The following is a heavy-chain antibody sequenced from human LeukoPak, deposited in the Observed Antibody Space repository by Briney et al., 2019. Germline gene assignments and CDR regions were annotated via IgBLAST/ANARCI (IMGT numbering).Heavy chain of an antibody. CDR1: GFTFSSYA. CDR2: ISGSGSST. J-gene: IGHJ5*02. Sequence: PGGSLRLSCVASGFTFSSYAMSWVRQAPGKGPEWVSGISGSGSSTYYADSVKGRFTISRDNSKKTLYLQMNSLRAEDTAVYYCAKDRWGNYGDYDCFDPWGQGTLVTVSS. V-gene: IGHV3-23*01. D-gene: IGHD4-17*01. CDR3: AKDRWGNYGDYDCFDP.